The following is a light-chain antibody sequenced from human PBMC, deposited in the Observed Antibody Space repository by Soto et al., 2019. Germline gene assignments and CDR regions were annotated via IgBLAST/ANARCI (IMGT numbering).Light chain of an antibody. J-gene: IGLJ3*02. CDR1: SSNIGSNF. CDR2: RNN. V-gene: IGLV1-47*01. Sequence: QSVLTQPPSASGTPGQRVTISCSGSSSNIGSNFVYWYQQFPGTAPKLLIYRNNQRPSGVPDRFSGSESGTSASLAISGLPSEDEADYYCAVWDDSLSGWVFGGGTKLTVL. CDR3: AVWDDSLSGWV.